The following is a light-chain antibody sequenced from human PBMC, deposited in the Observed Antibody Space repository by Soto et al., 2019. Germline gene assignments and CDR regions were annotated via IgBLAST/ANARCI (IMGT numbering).Light chain of an antibody. J-gene: IGKJ1*01. CDR1: QSISSW. CDR2: KAS. Sequence: DIQMTQSPSTLSASVGDRVTITCRASQSISSWLAWYQQKPGKAPKLLIYKASSLESGVPSRFSGSGSGTEFTLTISSLQPDDFAVYYCQHYDGRPPWTFAQGTKVDI. CDR3: QHYDGRPPWT. V-gene: IGKV1-5*03.